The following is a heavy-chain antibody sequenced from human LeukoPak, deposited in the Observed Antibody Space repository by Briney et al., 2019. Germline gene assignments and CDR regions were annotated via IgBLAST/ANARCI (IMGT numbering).Heavy chain of an antibody. Sequence: SVKVSCKASGGTFSSYAISWVRQAPGQGLEWMGGIIPIFGTANYAQKFHGRVTITTDESTSTAYMELSSLRSEDTAVYYCARDSTPLAAAGLDAFDIWGQGTMVTVSS. V-gene: IGHV1-69*05. D-gene: IGHD6-13*01. CDR3: ARDSTPLAAAGLDAFDI. CDR1: GGTFSSYA. CDR2: IIPIFGTA. J-gene: IGHJ3*02.